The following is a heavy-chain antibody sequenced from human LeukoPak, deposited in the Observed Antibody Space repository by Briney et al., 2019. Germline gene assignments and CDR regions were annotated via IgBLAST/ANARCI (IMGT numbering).Heavy chain of an antibody. D-gene: IGHD3-22*01. CDR2: IGHTGTEK. V-gene: IGHV3-33*01. J-gene: IGHJ4*02. Sequence: GGSLRLSCAASGVTFSGYGMHWVRQAPGKGPEWVAVIGHTGTEKHHADSVKGRFVVSRDNSQRSLFLQMNSLRAEDTALYYCARGFSVGYSDYWGQGTLVAVSS. CDR3: ARGFSVGYSDY. CDR1: GVTFSGYG.